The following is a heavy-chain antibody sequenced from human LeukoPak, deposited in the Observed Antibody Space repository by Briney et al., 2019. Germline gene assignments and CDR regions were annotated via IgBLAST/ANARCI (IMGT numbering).Heavy chain of an antibody. CDR1: GYTFTRYG. CDR3: ARDSDVAGAPLTIFGVVQHYYYYYMDV. Sequence: ASVKVSCKASGYTFTRYGISWVRQAPGQGLEWMGWISAYNGNTNYAQKLQGRVTMTTDTSTSTAYMELRSLRSGDTAVYYCARDSDVAGAPLTIFGVVQHYYYYYMDVWGKGTTVTVSS. J-gene: IGHJ6*03. CDR2: ISAYNGNT. D-gene: IGHD3-3*01. V-gene: IGHV1-18*01.